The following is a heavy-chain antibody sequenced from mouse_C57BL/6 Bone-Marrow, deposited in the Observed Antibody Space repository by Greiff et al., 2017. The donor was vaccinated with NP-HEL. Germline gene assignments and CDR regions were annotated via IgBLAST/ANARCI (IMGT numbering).Heavy chain of an antibody. CDR1: GFTFSSYG. CDR3: ARPDYYGSSPFPY. CDR2: ISSGGSYT. D-gene: IGHD1-1*01. Sequence: EVKLMESGGDLVKPGGSLKLSCAASGFTFSSYGMSWVRQTPDKRLEWVATISSGGSYTYYPDSVKGRFTISRDNAKNTLYLQMSSLKSEDTAMYYCARPDYYGSSPFPYWGQGTLVTVSA. J-gene: IGHJ3*01. V-gene: IGHV5-6*01.